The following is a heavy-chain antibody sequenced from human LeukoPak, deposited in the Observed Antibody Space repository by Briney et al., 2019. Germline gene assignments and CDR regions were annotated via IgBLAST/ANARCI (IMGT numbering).Heavy chain of an antibody. CDR2: INHSGST. J-gene: IGHJ4*02. Sequence: PSETLSLTCAVYGGSFSGYYWSWIRQPPGKGLEWIGEINHSGSTNYNPSLKSRVTISVDTSKNQFSLKLSSVTAADTAVYYCARVGSRTGTTVYRGQGTLVTVSS. D-gene: IGHD1-1*01. V-gene: IGHV4-34*01. CDR3: ARVGSRTGTTVY. CDR1: GGSFSGYY.